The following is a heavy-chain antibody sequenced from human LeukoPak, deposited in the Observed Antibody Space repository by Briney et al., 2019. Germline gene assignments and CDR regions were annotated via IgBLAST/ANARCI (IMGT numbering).Heavy chain of an antibody. J-gene: IGHJ4*02. CDR2: IWYDGSNK. V-gene: IGHV3-33*01. CDR3: ARARYCSSTSCCVRDSSGWYCDY. Sequence: GGSLRLSCAASGFTFSSYGMHWVRQAPGKGLEWVAVIWYDGSNKYYADSVKGRFTIPRDNSKNTLYLQMNSLRAEDTAVYYCARARYCSSTSCCVRDSSGWYCDYWGQGTLVTVSS. D-gene: IGHD2-2*01. CDR1: GFTFSSYG.